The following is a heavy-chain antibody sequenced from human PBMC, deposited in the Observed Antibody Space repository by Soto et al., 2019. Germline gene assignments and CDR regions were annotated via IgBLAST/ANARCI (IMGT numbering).Heavy chain of an antibody. J-gene: IGHJ5*02. D-gene: IGHD3-3*01. CDR2: MFYRGST. V-gene: IGHV4-39*02. Sequence: SETLSLTCSVSGGSISSSSSHWGWIRQPPGKGLEWIGIMFYRGSTFYNPSLKSRVTISVDTSKNHFSLNLSSVTAADTAVYYCARVELYYDFWSGYYTWFDPWGQGTLVTVSS. CDR1: GGSISSSSSH. CDR3: ARVELYYDFWSGYYTWFDP.